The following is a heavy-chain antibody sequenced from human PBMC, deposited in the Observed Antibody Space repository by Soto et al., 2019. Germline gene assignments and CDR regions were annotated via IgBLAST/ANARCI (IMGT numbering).Heavy chain of an antibody. CDR2: IVVGSDNT. V-gene: IGHV1-58*01. D-gene: IGHD5-18*01. J-gene: IGHJ4*02. CDR3: AAANTAMGNFDY. Sequence: SVKVSCKASGFTFTSSAVQWVRQARGQRLEWIGWIVVGSDNTNYAQKFQERVTITRDMSASTAYMELSSLRSEDTAVYYCAAANTAMGNFDYWGQGTLVTVSS. CDR1: GFTFTSSA.